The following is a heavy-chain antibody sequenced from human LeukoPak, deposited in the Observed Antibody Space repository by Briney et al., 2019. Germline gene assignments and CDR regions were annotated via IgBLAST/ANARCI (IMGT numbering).Heavy chain of an antibody. CDR2: FDPEDGET. D-gene: IGHD5-12*01. Sequence: ASVKVSWKVSGYTLTELSMHWVRQAPGKGLEWMGGFDPEDGETIYAQKFQGRVTMTEDTSTDTAYMELSSLRSEDTAVYYCATERLAIVATIRVFGYWGQGTLVTVSS. CDR1: GYTLTELS. CDR3: ATERLAIVATIRVFGY. V-gene: IGHV1-24*01. J-gene: IGHJ4*02.